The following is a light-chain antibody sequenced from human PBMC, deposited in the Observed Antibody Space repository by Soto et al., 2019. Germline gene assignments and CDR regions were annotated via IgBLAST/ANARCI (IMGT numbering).Light chain of an antibody. CDR3: QQYSSWPLT. V-gene: IGKV3-15*01. Sequence: EKVMTQSPATLSVSPGERATLSCRASQSVSSNLAWYQQRPGQPPRLLIYGASTRATGIPARFSGSGSRTEFTLTISSLQSEDFAVYYCQQYSSWPLTFGGGTKVEIK. J-gene: IGKJ4*01. CDR2: GAS. CDR1: QSVSSN.